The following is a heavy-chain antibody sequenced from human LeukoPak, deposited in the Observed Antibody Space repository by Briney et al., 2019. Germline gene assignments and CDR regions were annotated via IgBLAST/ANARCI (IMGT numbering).Heavy chain of an antibody. CDR2: IWYDGSRN. V-gene: IGHV3-33*01. Sequence: PGGSLRLSCAASGFTFRSYCMHWVRQAPGKGLEWVAVIWYDGSRNYYADSVKGRFTISRDNSNNTLYLQMSRLRAEDTAVYYCARDGGKAAGGLYYYYYHVMDVWGQGTTVTVSS. CDR1: GFTFRSYC. D-gene: IGHD6-13*01. J-gene: IGHJ6*02. CDR3: ARDGGKAAGGLYYYYYHVMDV.